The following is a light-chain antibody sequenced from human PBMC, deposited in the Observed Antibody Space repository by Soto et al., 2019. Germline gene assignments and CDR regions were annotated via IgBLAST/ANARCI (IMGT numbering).Light chain of an antibody. CDR2: DTS. V-gene: IGKV3-11*01. CDR1: QSVSDY. Sequence: EIVLTQSPATLSLSPGERATFSCRASQSVSDYLAWYQQKPGQAPRLLIYDTSNRATGIPARFSGSGSGTDFTLTISSLEPEDFAVYYCQQRSNWPITFGQGTRLEIK. J-gene: IGKJ5*01. CDR3: QQRSNWPIT.